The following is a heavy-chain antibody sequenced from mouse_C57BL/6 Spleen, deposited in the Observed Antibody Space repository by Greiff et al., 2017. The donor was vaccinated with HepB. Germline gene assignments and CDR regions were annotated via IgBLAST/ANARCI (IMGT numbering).Heavy chain of an antibody. V-gene: IGHV1-72*01. Sequence: QVQLQQPGAELVKPGASVKLSCKASGYTFTSYWMHWVKQRPGRGLEWIGRIDPNSGGTKYNEKFKSKATLTVDKPSSTAYMQLNSLTSEDSAVYYCARRFYYGSSYYFDYWGQGTTLTVSS. CDR2: IDPNSGGT. J-gene: IGHJ2*01. CDR3: ARRFYYGSSYYFDY. CDR1: GYTFTSYW. D-gene: IGHD1-1*01.